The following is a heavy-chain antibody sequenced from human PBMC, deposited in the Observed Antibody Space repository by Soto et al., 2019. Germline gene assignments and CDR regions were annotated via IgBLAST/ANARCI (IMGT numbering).Heavy chain of an antibody. D-gene: IGHD2-15*01. CDR1: GGTFSSYA. V-gene: IGHV1-69*14. Sequence: QVQLVQSGAEMKKPGSSVKVSCKASGGTFSSYAISWVRQAPGQGLEWMGGIIPIFGKANYAQKFQGRVTITADKSTRTAYMELSSLRSEDTAVYYCARSPSDCSGGSCSYYYGMDVWGQGTTVTVSS. CDR2: IIPIFGKA. CDR3: ARSPSDCSGGSCSYYYGMDV. J-gene: IGHJ6*02.